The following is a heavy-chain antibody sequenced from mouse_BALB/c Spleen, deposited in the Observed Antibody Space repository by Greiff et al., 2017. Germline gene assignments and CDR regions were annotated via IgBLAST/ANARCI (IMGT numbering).Heavy chain of an antibody. V-gene: IGHV5-6-5*01. Sequence: EVKVEESGGGLVKPGGSLKLSCAASGFTFSSYAMSWVRQTPEKRLEWVASISSGGSTYYPDSVKGRFTISIDNARNILYLQMSSLRSEDTAMYYCARGYEVFDYWGQGTTLTVSS. CDR3: ARGYEVFDY. CDR1: GFTFSSYA. J-gene: IGHJ2*01. D-gene: IGHD2-3*01. CDR2: ISSGGST.